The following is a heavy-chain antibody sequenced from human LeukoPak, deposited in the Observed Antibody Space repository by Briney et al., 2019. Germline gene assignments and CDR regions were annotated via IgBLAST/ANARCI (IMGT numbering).Heavy chain of an antibody. CDR2: MNPNSGNT. CDR1: GYTFTSYD. Sequence: ASVSVSCTASGYTFTSYDINSVRQAAGQGLEWMGWMNPNSGNTGYAQKFQGRVIMTRNTSISTAYMELSSLRSEDTAVYYCARSRVWNRLFDPWGQGTLVTVSS. J-gene: IGHJ5*02. V-gene: IGHV1-8*01. D-gene: IGHD1-1*01. CDR3: ARSRVWNRLFDP.